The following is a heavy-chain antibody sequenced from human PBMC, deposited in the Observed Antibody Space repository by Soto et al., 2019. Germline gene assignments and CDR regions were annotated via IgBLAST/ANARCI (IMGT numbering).Heavy chain of an antibody. J-gene: IGHJ5*02. V-gene: IGHV4-39*01. D-gene: IGHD2-15*01. CDR1: GGSINSSSYY. CDR2: IDYSGDA. CDR3: ARHHGLVVDP. Sequence: QLQLQETGPGLVRPSETLSLTCTVSGGSINSSSYYWGWIRQPPGKGLEWIGSIDYSGDAYYNPPLKSRVTLSLDTAKNQFSLKLFSVTAADTAVYYCARHHGLVVDPWGQGTLVTVSS.